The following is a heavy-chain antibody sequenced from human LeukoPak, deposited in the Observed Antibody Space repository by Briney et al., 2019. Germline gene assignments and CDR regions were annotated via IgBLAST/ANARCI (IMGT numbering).Heavy chain of an antibody. CDR3: ARDLLVRGVNRNNWFDP. CDR1: GGSFSGYY. D-gene: IGHD3-10*01. J-gene: IGHJ5*02. CDR2: INHSGST. V-gene: IGHV4-34*01. Sequence: PSETLSLTCAVYGGSFSGYYWSWIRQPPGKGLEWIGEINHSGSTNYNPSLKSRVTMSVDTSKNQFSLKLSSVTAADTAVYYCARDLLVRGVNRNNWFDPWGQGTLVTVSS.